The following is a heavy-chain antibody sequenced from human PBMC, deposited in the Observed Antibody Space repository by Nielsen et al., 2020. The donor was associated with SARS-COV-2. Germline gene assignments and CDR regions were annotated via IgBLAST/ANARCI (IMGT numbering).Heavy chain of an antibody. Sequence: ASVKVSCMASGYTFTSYDINWVRQATGQGLEWMGWMNPNSGNTGYAQKFQGRVTMTRNTSISTAYMELSSLRSEDTAVYYCARAPYDSTWFDPWGQGTLVTVSS. D-gene: IGHD3-22*01. CDR2: MNPNSGNT. CDR1: GYTFTSYD. J-gene: IGHJ5*02. CDR3: ARAPYDSTWFDP. V-gene: IGHV1-8*01.